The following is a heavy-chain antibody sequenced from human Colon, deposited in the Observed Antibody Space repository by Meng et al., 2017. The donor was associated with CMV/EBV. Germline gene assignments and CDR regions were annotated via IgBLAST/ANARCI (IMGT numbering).Heavy chain of an antibody. D-gene: IGHD2-2*01. V-gene: IGHV3-23*01. Sequence: SCAASGFTFSPYSMTWVRQAPGKGLEWVAGINGSGNDIYYGDSVKGRFTIPRDNSKNTLYLQMSSLRAEDTAVYYCAKAKVPAALRYYGMDVWGQGTTVTVSS. J-gene: IGHJ6*02. CDR2: INGSGNDI. CDR1: GFTFSPYS. CDR3: AKAKVPAALRYYGMDV.